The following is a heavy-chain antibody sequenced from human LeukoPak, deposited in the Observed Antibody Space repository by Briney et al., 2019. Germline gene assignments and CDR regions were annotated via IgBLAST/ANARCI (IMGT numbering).Heavy chain of an antibody. J-gene: IGHJ4*02. CDR2: ISSSSSTI. CDR1: GFTFSSYS. Sequence: GGSLRLSCAASGFTFSSYSMNWVRQAPGKGLEWVSYISSSSSTIYYPDSVKGRFTISRDNAKNSLYLQMNSLRAEDTAVYYCARRGGYYDSSGYSYYFDYWGQGTLVTVSS. CDR3: ARRGGYYDSSGYSYYFDY. V-gene: IGHV3-48*01. D-gene: IGHD3-22*01.